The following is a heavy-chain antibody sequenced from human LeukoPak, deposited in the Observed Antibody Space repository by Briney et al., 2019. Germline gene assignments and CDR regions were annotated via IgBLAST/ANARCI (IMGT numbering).Heavy chain of an antibody. CDR3: ARLYGSGSYYNLKNYYYYMDV. Sequence: GGSLRLSCAAPGFTFSSYWMHWVRQAPGKGLVWVSRINSDGSSTSYADSVKGRFTISRDNSKNTLYLQMNSLRAEDTAVYYCARLYGSGSYYNLKNYYYYMDVWGKGTTVTISS. J-gene: IGHJ6*03. CDR1: GFTFSSYW. D-gene: IGHD3-10*01. V-gene: IGHV3-74*01. CDR2: INSDGSST.